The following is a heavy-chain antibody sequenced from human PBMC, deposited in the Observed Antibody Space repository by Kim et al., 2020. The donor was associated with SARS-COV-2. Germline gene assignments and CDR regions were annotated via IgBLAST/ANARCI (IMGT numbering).Heavy chain of an antibody. Sequence: SETLSLTCTVSGGSISSGGYYWSWIRQHPGKGLEWIGYIYYSGSTYYNPSLKSRVTISVDTSKNQFSLKLSSVTAADTAVYYCARDHSAYSQGGDYYYYYMDVWGKGTTVTVSS. D-gene: IGHD5-18*01. CDR1: GGSISSGGYY. J-gene: IGHJ6*03. CDR2: IYYSGST. CDR3: ARDHSAYSQGGDYYYYYMDV. V-gene: IGHV4-31*03.